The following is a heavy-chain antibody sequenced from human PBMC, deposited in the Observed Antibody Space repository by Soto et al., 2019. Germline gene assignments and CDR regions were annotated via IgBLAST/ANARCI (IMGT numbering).Heavy chain of an antibody. J-gene: IGHJ4*02. CDR2: IYYSGST. Sequence: QVQLQESGPGLVKPSQTLSLTCTVSGGSISSGGYYWSWIRQHPGKGLEWIGYIYYSGSTYYNSSLKSRITISVDTSKNQFSLKLSSVTAADTAVYYCARVWDSSGPNFDYWGQGTLVTVSS. V-gene: IGHV4-31*03. CDR3: ARVWDSSGPNFDY. D-gene: IGHD3-22*01. CDR1: GGSISSGGYY.